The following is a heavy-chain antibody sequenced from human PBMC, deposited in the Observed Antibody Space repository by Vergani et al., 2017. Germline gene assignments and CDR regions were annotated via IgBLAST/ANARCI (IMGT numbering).Heavy chain of an antibody. V-gene: IGHV4-59*11. CDR3: ASGTRSGRRADR. J-gene: IGHJ5*02. CDR1: FDSIRNLY. CDR2: NHYSENT. D-gene: IGHD6-19*01. Sequence: QVQLQESGPGLVKSSETLSLTCSVSFDSIRNLYCNWIRQPPGKGLEWIGSNHYSENTNYNPSLKTRVTIAVDTSKNQFSLTLTSVTAAETAVYYCASGTRSGRRADRWGQGSLVTVTS.